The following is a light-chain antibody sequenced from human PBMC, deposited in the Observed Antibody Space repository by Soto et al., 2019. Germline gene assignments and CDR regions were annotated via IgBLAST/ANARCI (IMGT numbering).Light chain of an antibody. CDR2: GAS. J-gene: IGKJ4*01. Sequence: EIVLTQSPVTLSLSPGERATLSCRASQSVTSSYLAWYQQQPGQAPRLLIYGASSRATGMPDRFSGSGSGTDFTLTISRLEPEDCAVYYCQQYGRSPLTFGGGTKVDIK. V-gene: IGKV3-20*01. CDR3: QQYGRSPLT. CDR1: QSVTSSY.